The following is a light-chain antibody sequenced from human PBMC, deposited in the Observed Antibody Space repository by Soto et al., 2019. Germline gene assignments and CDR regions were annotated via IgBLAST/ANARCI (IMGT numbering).Light chain of an antibody. Sequence: EIVLTQSPGTLSLSPGETATLSCRASQTIGRNYLAWYQQKPGQAPRLLISDASTRATGIPARFSGSGSGTEFTLTISSLEPEDFAVYYCQQYNDWPLWTFGQGTKVDIK. CDR2: DAS. V-gene: IGKV3-15*01. J-gene: IGKJ1*01. CDR3: QQYNDWPLWT. CDR1: QTIGRN.